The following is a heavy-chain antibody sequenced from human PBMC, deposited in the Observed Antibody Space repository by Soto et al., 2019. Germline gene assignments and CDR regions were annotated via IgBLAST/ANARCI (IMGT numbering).Heavy chain of an antibody. D-gene: IGHD3-10*01. V-gene: IGHV4-31*03. CDR3: AREGAGSYWFDT. CDR1: GGSISSGSYY. CDR2: IHNNGAT. J-gene: IGHJ5*02. Sequence: SETLSLTCSISGGSISSGSYYWSWIRQHPEKGLEWIGYIHNNGATSYNPSLSSRVTISADTSKTRYSLSVYSVTAADTALYYCAREGAGSYWFDTWGQGLLVTLSS.